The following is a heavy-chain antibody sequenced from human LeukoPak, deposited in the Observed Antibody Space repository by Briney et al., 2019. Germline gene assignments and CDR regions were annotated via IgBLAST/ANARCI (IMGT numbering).Heavy chain of an antibody. Sequence: GGSLRLSCAASGFPVSGNYMNWVRQAPGKGLEWVSVVYRDGGIYYADSVKGRFTISRDNSKNTLYLQMNSLRAEDTAVYYCARVWTAADDIWGQGTMVTVSS. CDR3: ARVWTAADDI. V-gene: IGHV3-53*05. D-gene: IGHD6-13*01. J-gene: IGHJ3*02. CDR1: GFPVSGNY. CDR2: VYRDGGI.